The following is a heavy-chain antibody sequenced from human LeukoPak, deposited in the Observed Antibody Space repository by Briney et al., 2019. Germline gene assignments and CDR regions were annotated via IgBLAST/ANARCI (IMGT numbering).Heavy chain of an antibody. CDR1: GFTVSSNY. D-gene: IGHD3-22*01. CDR3: ARGRITMIDGY. CDR2: IYSGGST. Sequence: GGSLRLSCAASGFTVSSNYMSWVRQAPGKGLEWVSVIYSGGSTYYADSVKGRFTISRDNSKNTLYLQMNSLRAEDTAVYYCARGRITMIDGYWGQGTLVTVSS. J-gene: IGHJ4*02. V-gene: IGHV3-66*01.